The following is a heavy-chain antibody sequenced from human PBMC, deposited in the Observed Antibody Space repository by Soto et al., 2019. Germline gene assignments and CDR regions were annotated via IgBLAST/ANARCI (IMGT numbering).Heavy chain of an antibody. D-gene: IGHD3-22*01. CDR3: AKKDKSGYFNWFDP. J-gene: IGHJ5*02. Sequence: PGESLKISCRTSGYNFTSSWIAWVRQMPGKGLEWMGIIFPSDSDTRYSPSFQGQVTISADRSTSTVFLQWASLKASDTAVYFCAKKDKSGYFNWFDPWGQGTPVTVSS. CDR2: IFPSDSDT. CDR1: GYNFTSSW. V-gene: IGHV5-51*01.